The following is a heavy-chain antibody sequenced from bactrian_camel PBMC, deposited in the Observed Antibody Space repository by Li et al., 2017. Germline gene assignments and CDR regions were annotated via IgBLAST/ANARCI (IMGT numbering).Heavy chain of an antibody. D-gene: IGHD2*01. J-gene: IGHJ4*01. Sequence: HVQLVESGGGLVQPGGSLRLSCAASGFTFSTAWMHWVRQAPGKGLEWVSSINSGGGYTWYADSVKGRFTISRDNAKNTLYLQMNSLETEDTARYYCTADQSGTLWVSSYNVWGQGTQVTVS. CDR1: GFTFSTAW. CDR2: INSGGGYT. CDR3: TADQSGTLWVSSYNV. V-gene: IGHV3S1*01.